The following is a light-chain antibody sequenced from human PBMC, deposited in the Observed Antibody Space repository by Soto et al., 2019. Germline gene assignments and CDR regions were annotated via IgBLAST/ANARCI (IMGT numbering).Light chain of an antibody. V-gene: IGLV2-23*02. Sequence: QSVLTQPASVSGSPGQSITLSCTGTSNDVGTYSLVSWYQQHPGKAPKLIIYEDNKRPSGVPYRFSGSKSGNTASLTISGLQAEDEADYFCCSYAGSRTFYVFGTGTKLTVL. J-gene: IGLJ1*01. CDR3: CSYAGSRTFYV. CDR2: EDN. CDR1: SNDVGTYSL.